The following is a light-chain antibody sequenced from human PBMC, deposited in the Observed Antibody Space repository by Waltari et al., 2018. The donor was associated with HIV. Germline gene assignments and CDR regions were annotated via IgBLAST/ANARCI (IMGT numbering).Light chain of an antibody. Sequence: DIQMTQFPSSLSASVGDRVTITCRASQGISTYLNGYQPKPGKAPKLLIFAASSLQSGVPPRFSGSGTGTDFTLTNSSLQPENFATYYCQQSYSTPVYTFGQGTKLEIK. J-gene: IGKJ2*01. V-gene: IGKV1-39*01. CDR3: QQSYSTPVYT. CDR2: AAS. CDR1: QGISTY.